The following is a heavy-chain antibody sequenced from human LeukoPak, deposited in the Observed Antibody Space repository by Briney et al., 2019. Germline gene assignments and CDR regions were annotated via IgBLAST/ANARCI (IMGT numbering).Heavy chain of an antibody. J-gene: IGHJ4*02. Sequence: PGGSLRLSCAASGFTFSSYAMSWVRQAPGKGLEWVSAISGSGGSTYYADSVKGRSTISRDNSKNTLYLQMNSLRAEDTAVYYCAKPDYYDSSGYLDWGQGTLVTVSS. CDR1: GFTFSSYA. CDR3: AKPDYYDSSGYLD. CDR2: ISGSGGST. D-gene: IGHD3-22*01. V-gene: IGHV3-23*01.